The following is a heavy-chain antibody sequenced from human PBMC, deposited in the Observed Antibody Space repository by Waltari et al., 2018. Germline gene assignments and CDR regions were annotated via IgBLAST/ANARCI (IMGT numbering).Heavy chain of an antibody. CDR2: IIPIFGTA. CDR3: ARGVTMIKGGNDAFDI. V-gene: IGHV1-69*13. Sequence: QVQLVQSGAEVKKPGSSVTVSCKASGGTFSSYAISWVRQAPGQGLEWMGGIIPIFGTANYAQKFQGRVTITADESTSTAYMELSSLRSEDTAVYYCARGVTMIKGGNDAFDIWGQGTMVTVSS. J-gene: IGHJ3*02. D-gene: IGHD3-22*01. CDR1: GGTFSSYA.